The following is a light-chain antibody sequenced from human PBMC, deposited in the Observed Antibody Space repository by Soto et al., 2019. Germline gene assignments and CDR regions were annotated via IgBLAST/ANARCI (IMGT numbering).Light chain of an antibody. Sequence: EIELTQSPCTLSLSPGERATLSCRASQSVSRNSLAWYQQRPGQAPSLLIYGASNRATGIPDRFSGSGSGTDFTLIITRLEPEDFAVYYCQQYSSSPXTFGGGTKVDIK. V-gene: IGKV3-20*01. CDR3: QQYSSSPXT. CDR2: GAS. J-gene: IGKJ4*01. CDR1: QSVSRNS.